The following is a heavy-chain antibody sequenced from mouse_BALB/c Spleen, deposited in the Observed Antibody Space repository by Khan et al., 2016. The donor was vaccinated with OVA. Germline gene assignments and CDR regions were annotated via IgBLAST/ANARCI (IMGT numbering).Heavy chain of an antibody. J-gene: IGHJ3*01. CDR3: ARSYDGAWFAY. Sequence: QVQLKQSGPELVKPGTSVKMSCKASGYTFTDYVISWVKQRTGQGLEWIGEIYPGSGSTYYNGKFKGKATLTADKSSNTAYMQLSSLTSEDSAFYFCARSYDGAWFAYWGQGTLVTVSA. CDR1: GYTFTDYV. D-gene: IGHD1-1*01. CDR2: IYPGSGST. V-gene: IGHV1-77*01.